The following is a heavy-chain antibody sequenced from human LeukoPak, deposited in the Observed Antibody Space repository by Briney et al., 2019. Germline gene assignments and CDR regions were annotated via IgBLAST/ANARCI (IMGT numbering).Heavy chain of an antibody. Sequence: ASVKVSCKVSGYTLTELSMHWVRQAPGKGLEWMGGFDPEDGETIYAQKFQGRVTMTRDTSISTAYMELSRLRSDDTAVYYCARAHANLEWLLHPPDYWGQGTLVTVSS. CDR2: FDPEDGET. CDR1: GYTLTELS. D-gene: IGHD3-3*01. V-gene: IGHV1-24*01. J-gene: IGHJ4*02. CDR3: ARAHANLEWLLHPPDY.